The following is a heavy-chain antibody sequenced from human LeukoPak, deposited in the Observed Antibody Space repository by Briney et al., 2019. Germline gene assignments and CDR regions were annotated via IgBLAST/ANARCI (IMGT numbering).Heavy chain of an antibody. CDR1: GFIFNKYA. CDR3: ARAPYDSSVYYYDQ. Sequence: GGSLRLSCAASGFIFNKYAMSWVRQAPGKGLEWVSLVTDSGSRTYCADSVKGRFTISRDNSKNTLYLQMDSLRAEDTAVYYCARAPYDSSVYYYDQWGQGTLVTVSS. J-gene: IGHJ5*02. V-gene: IGHV3-23*01. CDR2: VTDSGSRT. D-gene: IGHD3-22*01.